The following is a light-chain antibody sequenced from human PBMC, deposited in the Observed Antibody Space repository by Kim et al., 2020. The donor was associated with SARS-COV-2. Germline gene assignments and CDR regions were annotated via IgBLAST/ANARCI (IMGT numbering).Light chain of an antibody. V-gene: IGLV3-25*03. Sequence: SPGQTARITCSGDALSNQYAYWYQQKPGQAPVMVMFEDSERPSGIPERFSGSSSGTTVTLTISRVEAEDEADFYCQSADTSGAYWVFGGGTQLTVL. CDR3: QSADTSGAYWV. CDR1: ALSNQY. CDR2: EDS. J-gene: IGLJ3*02.